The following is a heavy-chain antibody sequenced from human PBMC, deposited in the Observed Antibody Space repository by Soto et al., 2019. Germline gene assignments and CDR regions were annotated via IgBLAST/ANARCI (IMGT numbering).Heavy chain of an antibody. CDR3: ARHAWAPRDYSHS. CDR1: GGSISSYY. J-gene: IGHJ4*01. CDR2: IYYSGST. V-gene: IGHV4-59*08. Sequence: SETLSLTCTVSGGSISSYYWSWIRQPPGKGLEWIGYIYYSGSTNYNPSLKSRVTISVDTSKNQFSLKLSSVTAADTAVYYCARHAWAPRDYSHSRRHGPPVTV.